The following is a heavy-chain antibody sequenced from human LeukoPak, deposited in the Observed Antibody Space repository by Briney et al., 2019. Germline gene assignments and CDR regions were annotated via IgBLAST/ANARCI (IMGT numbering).Heavy chain of an antibody. Sequence: GGSLRLSCAASGFTFSSCGMHWVRQAPGKGLEWVAFIRYDGSNKYYADSVKGRFTISRDNSKNTLYLQMNSLRAEDTAVYYCAKDGYDILTGYLYWGQGTLVTVSS. CDR2: IRYDGSNK. CDR1: GFTFSSCG. CDR3: AKDGYDILTGYLY. D-gene: IGHD3-9*01. V-gene: IGHV3-30*02. J-gene: IGHJ4*02.